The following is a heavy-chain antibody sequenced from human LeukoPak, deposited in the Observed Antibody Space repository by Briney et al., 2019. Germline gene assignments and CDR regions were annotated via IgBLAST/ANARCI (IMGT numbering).Heavy chain of an antibody. J-gene: IGHJ6*02. CDR2: IIPILGIA. CDR3: AREKYQLPFHPNYYYGMDV. D-gene: IGHD2-2*01. Sequence: SVKVSCKASGGTFSSYAISWVRQAPGQGLEWMGRIIPILGIANYAQKFQGRVTITADKSTSTAYMELSSLRSEDTAVYYCAREKYQLPFHPNYYYGMDVWGQGTTVTVSS. V-gene: IGHV1-69*04. CDR1: GGTFSSYA.